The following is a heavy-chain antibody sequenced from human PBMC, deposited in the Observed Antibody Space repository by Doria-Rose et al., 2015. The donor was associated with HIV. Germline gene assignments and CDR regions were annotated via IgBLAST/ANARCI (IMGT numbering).Heavy chain of an antibody. Sequence: QESGPVLVKPTETLTLTCTVSGVSLSSPGMGVSWIRQPPGKALEGLAYIFSDDERSYITSLKSRLTISRGTSKSQVVLTMTDMDPVDTATYYCARIKSSRWYHKYYFDFWGQGTLVIVSA. CDR3: ARIKSSRWYHKYYFDF. CDR2: IFSDDER. CDR1: GVSLSSPGMG. V-gene: IGHV2-26*01. J-gene: IGHJ4*02. D-gene: IGHD6-13*01.